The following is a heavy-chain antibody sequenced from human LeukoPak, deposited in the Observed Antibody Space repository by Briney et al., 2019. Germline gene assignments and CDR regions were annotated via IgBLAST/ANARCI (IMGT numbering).Heavy chain of an antibody. V-gene: IGHV3-7*01. J-gene: IGHJ4*02. CDR2: INQDGTEK. CDR3: ARVVGSGDTQGFFDY. Sequence: GGSLRLSCAASGFTFTTYWMTWVRQAPGKGLEWVANINQDGTEKYYVDSVKGRFTISRDNARNSLYLQMSSLTAEDTAFYYCARVVGSGDTQGFFDYWGQGTLVTVSS. CDR1: GFTFTTYW. D-gene: IGHD3-10*01.